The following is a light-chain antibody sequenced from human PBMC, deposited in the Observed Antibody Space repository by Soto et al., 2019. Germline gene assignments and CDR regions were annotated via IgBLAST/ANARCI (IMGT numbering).Light chain of an antibody. CDR3: QRYGSSPH. J-gene: IGKJ5*01. V-gene: IGKV3-15*01. CDR1: QRVSSN. Sequence: IVMTQSPATLSVSPGERGTLSCRASQRVSSNVAWYQQKPGQAPXXLLYGASARATGVPARFSGSGSGTDFTLTISRLEPEDSAVYYCQRYGSSPHFGQGTRLEIK. CDR2: GAS.